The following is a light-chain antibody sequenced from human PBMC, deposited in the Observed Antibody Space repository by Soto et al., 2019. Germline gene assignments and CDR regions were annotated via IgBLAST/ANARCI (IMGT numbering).Light chain of an antibody. CDR3: NSFKGSRGYV. V-gene: IGLV2-14*01. J-gene: IGLJ1*01. CDR2: GVT. Sequence: QSALTQPASVSGSPGQSITISCAGTSSDVGGNNHVSWYQQHPGKAPKLIIYGVTNRPSGVSYRFSGSKSGNTASLTISGLQTEGEAHYYCNSFKGSRGYVFGTGTKVTVL. CDR1: SSDVGGNNH.